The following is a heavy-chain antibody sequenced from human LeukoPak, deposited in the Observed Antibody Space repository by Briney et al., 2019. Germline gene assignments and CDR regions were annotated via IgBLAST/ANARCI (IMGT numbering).Heavy chain of an antibody. CDR1: GFTFSSYG. CDR3: AKELHDLPYDAFDI. J-gene: IGHJ3*02. Sequence: GGSLRLSCAASGFTFSSYGMHWVRQAPGKGLEWVAVISYDGSNKYYADSVKGRFTISRDNSKNTLYLQMNSLRAEDTAVYYCAKELHDLPYDAFDIWGQGTMVTVSS. CDR2: ISYDGSNK. V-gene: IGHV3-30*18.